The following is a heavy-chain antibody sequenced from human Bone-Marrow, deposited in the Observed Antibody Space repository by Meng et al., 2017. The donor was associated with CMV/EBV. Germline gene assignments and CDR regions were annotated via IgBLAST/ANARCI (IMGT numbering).Heavy chain of an antibody. J-gene: IGHJ3*02. D-gene: IGHD2-2*01. V-gene: IGHV1-2*02. Sequence: ASVKVSCKHSGGIFSSYAISWVRQAPGQGLEWMGGINPNSGDTHYVQKFQGRVTMTGDTSISTAYMELSRLRSDDTAVYYCARAFGCSSSTCYGYVFDNWGQGTMVTVS. CDR2: INPNSGDT. CDR1: GGIFSSYA. CDR3: ARAFGCSSSTCYGYVFDN.